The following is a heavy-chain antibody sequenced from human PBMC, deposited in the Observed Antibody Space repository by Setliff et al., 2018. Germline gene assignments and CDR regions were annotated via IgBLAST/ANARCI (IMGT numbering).Heavy chain of an antibody. CDR1: GFTFNGYA. CDR2: ISGSDDRT. V-gene: IGHV3-23*01. J-gene: IGHJ4*02. Sequence: GGSLRLSCVASGFTFNGYAMTWVRQAPGKGLEWVSAISGSDDRTVYADSVKGRFTISRDNSKNTLDLQMNSLRVEDTALYYCAKVKKQLIRGSGFDYWGQGTLVTVSS. CDR3: AKVKKQLIRGSGFDY. D-gene: IGHD1-1*01.